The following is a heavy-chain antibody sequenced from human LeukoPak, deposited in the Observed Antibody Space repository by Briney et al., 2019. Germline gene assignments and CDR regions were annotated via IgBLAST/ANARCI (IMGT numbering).Heavy chain of an antibody. J-gene: IGHJ6*02. D-gene: IGHD3-3*01. V-gene: IGHV3-49*04. CDR1: GFTFGEYA. CDR3: TRDDIGAAKTYYDFWSGPYGMDV. Sequence: PGGSLRLSCTASGFTFGEYAMSWVRQAPGEGLEWVGFIRSKAYGGTTEYAASVKGRFTISRDDSKSIGYLQMNSLKTEDTAVYYCTRDDIGAAKTYYDFWSGPYGMDVWGQGTTVTVSS. CDR2: IRSKAYGGTT.